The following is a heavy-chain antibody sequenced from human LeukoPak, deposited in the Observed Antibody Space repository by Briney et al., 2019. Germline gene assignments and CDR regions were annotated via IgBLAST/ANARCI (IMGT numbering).Heavy chain of an antibody. CDR1: GFTFSSYA. CDR2: ISGSGGST. CDR3: AKDRVVATLTPGPFDY. J-gene: IGHJ4*02. V-gene: IGHV3-23*01. D-gene: IGHD5-12*01. Sequence: GGSLRLSCAASGFTFSSYAMSWVRQAPGKGLEWVSAISGSGGSTYYADSVKGRFTISRDNSKNTLYLQMNSLRAEDTAVYYCAKDRVVATLTPGPFDYWGQGTLVTVSS.